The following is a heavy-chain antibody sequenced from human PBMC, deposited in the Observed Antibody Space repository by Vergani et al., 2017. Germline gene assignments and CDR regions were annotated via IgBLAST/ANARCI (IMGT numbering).Heavy chain of an antibody. Sequence: QVHLVQSGPEVKIPGASVNVSCKASGYTFLSYYIHWVRQAPGQGLEWMGIINPSGGSTNYAQRFQGRLTMTRDTSTSTVYMKLSGLRSEDTAMYYCARDLGCDYGMDVWGQGTTVTVSS. CDR3: ARDLGCDYGMDV. V-gene: IGHV1-46*03. CDR2: INPSGGST. J-gene: IGHJ6*02. CDR1: GYTFLSYY. D-gene: IGHD6-19*01.